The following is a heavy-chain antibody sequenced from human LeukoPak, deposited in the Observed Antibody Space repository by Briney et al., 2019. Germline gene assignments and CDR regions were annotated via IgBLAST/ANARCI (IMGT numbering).Heavy chain of an antibody. D-gene: IGHD6-19*01. J-gene: IGHJ3*02. CDR3: ARDGSGWYDDDAFDI. Sequence: GASVKVSCKASGYTFTSYAMNWVRQAPGQGLEWMGWINTNTGNPTYAQGFTGRFVFSLDTSVSTAYLQISSLKAEDTAVYYCARDGSGWYDDDAFDIWGQGTMVTVSS. CDR1: GYTFTSYA. V-gene: IGHV7-4-1*02. CDR2: INTNTGNP.